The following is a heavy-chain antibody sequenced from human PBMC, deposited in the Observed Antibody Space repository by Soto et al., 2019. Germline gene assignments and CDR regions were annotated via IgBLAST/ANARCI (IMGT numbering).Heavy chain of an antibody. D-gene: IGHD3-3*01. J-gene: IGHJ6*02. V-gene: IGHV1-2*02. CDR3: ARDPTMYYDFWSGYYGHYYGMDV. CDR2: INPNSGGT. CDR1: GYTFTGYY. Sequence: ASVKVSCKASGYTFTGYYMHWVRQAPGQGLEWMGWINPNSGGTNYAQKFQGRVTMTRDTSISTAYMELSRLRSDDTAVYYCARDPTMYYDFWSGYYGHYYGMDVWGQGTTVTVYS.